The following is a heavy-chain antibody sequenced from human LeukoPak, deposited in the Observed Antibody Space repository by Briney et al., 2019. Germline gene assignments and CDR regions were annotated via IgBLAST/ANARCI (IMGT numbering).Heavy chain of an antibody. Sequence: PSETLSLTCTVSGASISSYYWSWIRQPAGKGLEWIGRIYTSGSTNYNPSLKSRATMSVDTSKKQFSLKLSSVTAADTAVYYCARVPGGYCSGGSCYSADDWYFDLWGRGTLVTVSS. CDR3: ARVPGGYCSGGSCYSADDWYFDL. J-gene: IGHJ2*01. CDR2: IYTSGST. D-gene: IGHD2-15*01. V-gene: IGHV4-4*07. CDR1: GASISSYY.